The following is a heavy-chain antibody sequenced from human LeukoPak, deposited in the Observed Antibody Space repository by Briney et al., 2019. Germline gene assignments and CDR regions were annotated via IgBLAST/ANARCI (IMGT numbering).Heavy chain of an antibody. Sequence: PGGPLRLSCAASGLTFSSYAMSWVRQAPGKGLEWVSVISTGGTNTYYADSVKGRFTISRDNSKKTLYLQMNSLRAEDTAVYYCAKHYDILSGYILDDYWGQGTLVTVSS. D-gene: IGHD3-9*01. J-gene: IGHJ4*02. V-gene: IGHV3-23*01. CDR1: GLTFSSYA. CDR3: AKHYDILSGYILDDY. CDR2: ISTGGTNT.